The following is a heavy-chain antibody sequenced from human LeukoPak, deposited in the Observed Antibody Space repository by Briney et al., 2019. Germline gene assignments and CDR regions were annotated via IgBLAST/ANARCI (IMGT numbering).Heavy chain of an antibody. CDR1: GGSFSGYY. D-gene: IGHD6-13*01. CDR3: ARGRYSSSWYYFDY. J-gene: IGHJ4*02. Sequence: SETLSLTCAVYGGSFSGYYWSWIRQPPGKGLEWIGEINHSGSTNYNPSLKSRVTISVDTSKNQFSLKLSSVTAADTAVYYCARGRYSSSWYYFDYRGQGTLVTVSS. V-gene: IGHV4-34*01. CDR2: INHSGST.